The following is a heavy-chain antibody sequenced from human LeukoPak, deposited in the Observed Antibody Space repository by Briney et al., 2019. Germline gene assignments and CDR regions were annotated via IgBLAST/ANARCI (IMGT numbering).Heavy chain of an antibody. J-gene: IGHJ4*02. D-gene: IGHD3-10*01. CDR1: GYTFTTSG. Sequence: GASVKVSCKAPGYTFTTSGISWVRQAPGQGLEWMGWISGSNGNTNYAQSFQGRVTMTTDTSTGTAYMELRSLRSDDTATYYCARDYYYGSGSYYSFDHWGQGTLVTVSS. CDR3: ARDYYYGSGSYYSFDH. CDR2: ISGSNGNT. V-gene: IGHV1-18*01.